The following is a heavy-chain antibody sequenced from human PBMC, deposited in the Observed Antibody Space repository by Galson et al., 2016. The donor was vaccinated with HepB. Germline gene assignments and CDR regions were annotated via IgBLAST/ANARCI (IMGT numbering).Heavy chain of an antibody. Sequence: SLRLSCAASGFIVGDYYMSWIRQAPGKGLEWVSYISGSSSYTNYADSVKGRFTISRENAKNSLFLQMNSLRAEDTAVYYCARTEFPNRGYDSAFDIWGQGTMVTVSS. CDR1: GFIVGDYY. CDR2: ISGSSSYT. V-gene: IGHV3-11*06. J-gene: IGHJ3*02. CDR3: ARTEFPNRGYDSAFDI. D-gene: IGHD5-12*01.